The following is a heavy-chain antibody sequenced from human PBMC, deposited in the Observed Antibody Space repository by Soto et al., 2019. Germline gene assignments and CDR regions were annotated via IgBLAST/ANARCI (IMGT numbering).Heavy chain of an antibody. V-gene: IGHV4-31*03. CDR3: ARGRYYDILTGYYLPQFDP. Sequence: SETLSLTCTVSGGSISSGGYYWSWIRQHPGKGLEWIGYIYYSGSTYYNPSLKSRVTISVDTSKNQFSLKLSSVTAADTAVYYCARGRYYDILTGYYLPQFDPWGQGTLVTVSS. J-gene: IGHJ5*02. D-gene: IGHD3-9*01. CDR1: GGSISSGGYY. CDR2: IYYSGST.